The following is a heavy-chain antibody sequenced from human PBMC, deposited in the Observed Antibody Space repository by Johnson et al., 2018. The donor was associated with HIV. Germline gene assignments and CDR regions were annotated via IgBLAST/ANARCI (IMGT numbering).Heavy chain of an antibody. D-gene: IGHD3-10*01. CDR2: ISSSRSTI. Sequence: VQLVESGGGLVKPGGSLRLSCAASGFSFSDYYMSWIRQAPGKGLEWISYISSSRSTIYYADSVKGRFTISRDNAKNSLYLQMNSLRAEDTAVYYCARERATLWFRASGAAFDIWGQGTMVTVSS. CDR3: ARERATLWFRASGAAFDI. V-gene: IGHV3-11*04. CDR1: GFSFSDYY. J-gene: IGHJ3*02.